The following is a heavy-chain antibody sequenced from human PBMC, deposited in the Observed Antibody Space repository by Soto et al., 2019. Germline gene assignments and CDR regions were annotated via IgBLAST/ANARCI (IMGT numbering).Heavy chain of an antibody. D-gene: IGHD2-21*01. J-gene: IGHJ5*02. CDR3: ARAAVSRGGCCGARCFVVNWSDP. Sequence: ASVKVSCKASGYTFTDHFLLWVRQAPGQGPEWVGWINPDSGGTIYAQKFRGRVTLTRDTSINTAYMELSGLRSDDTAVYYCARAAVSRGGCCGARCFVVNWSDPWGQGTMVAVCS. CDR2: INPDSGGT. V-gene: IGHV1-2*02. CDR1: GYTFTDHF.